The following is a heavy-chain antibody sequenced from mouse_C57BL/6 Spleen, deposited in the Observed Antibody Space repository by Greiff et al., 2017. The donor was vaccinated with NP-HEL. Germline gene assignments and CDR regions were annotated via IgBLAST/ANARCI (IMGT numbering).Heavy chain of an antibody. Sequence: EVQRVESGGGLVKPGGSLKLSCAASGFTFSSYAMSWVRQTPEKRLEWVATISDGGSYTYYPDNVKGRFTISRDNAKNNLYLQMSHLKSEDTAMYYCARDQGNYLAYWGQGTLVTVSA. CDR2: ISDGGSYT. CDR1: GFTFSSYA. V-gene: IGHV5-4*01. J-gene: IGHJ3*01. D-gene: IGHD2-1*01. CDR3: ARDQGNYLAY.